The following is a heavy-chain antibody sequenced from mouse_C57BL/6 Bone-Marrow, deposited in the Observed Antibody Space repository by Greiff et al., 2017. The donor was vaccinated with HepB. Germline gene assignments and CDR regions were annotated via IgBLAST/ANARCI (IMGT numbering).Heavy chain of an antibody. J-gene: IGHJ2*01. V-gene: IGHV1-5*01. CDR2: IYPGNSDT. CDR1: GYTFTSYW. CDR3: TREAHITTVVAFDY. Sequence: VQLQQSGTVLARPGASVKMSCKTSGYTFTSYWMHWVKQRPGQGLEWIGAIYPGNSDTSYNQKFKGKAKLTAVTSASTAYMELSSLTNEDSAVYYCTREAHITTVVAFDYWGQGTTLTVSS. D-gene: IGHD1-1*01.